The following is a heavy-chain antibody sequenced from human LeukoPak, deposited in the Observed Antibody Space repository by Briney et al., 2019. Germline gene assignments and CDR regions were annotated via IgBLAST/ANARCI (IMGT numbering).Heavy chain of an antibody. Sequence: SETLSLTCTVSGGSISSSSYYWGWIRQPPGKGLEWIGSIYYSGSTYYNPSLKSRVTISVDTSKNQFSLKLSSVTAADTAVYYCATARGGYFDYWGQGTLVTVSS. CDR1: GGSISSSSYY. V-gene: IGHV4-39*07. J-gene: IGHJ4*02. D-gene: IGHD3-16*01. CDR2: IYYSGST. CDR3: ATARGGYFDY.